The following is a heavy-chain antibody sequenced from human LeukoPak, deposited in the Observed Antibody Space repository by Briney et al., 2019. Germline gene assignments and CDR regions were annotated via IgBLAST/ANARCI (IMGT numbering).Heavy chain of an antibody. V-gene: IGHV3-23*01. CDR1: GFTLSGYG. Sequence: GGSLRLSCAASGFTLSGYGMSWVRQAPGEGLERVSAISDSGGNIYYTDSVKGRFTISRDNSKNTLYLQMNSLRAEDTAVYYCASVTHGSGTYGAFDYWGQGTLVTVSS. D-gene: IGHD3-10*01. CDR3: ASVTHGSGTYGAFDY. J-gene: IGHJ4*02. CDR2: ISDSGGNI.